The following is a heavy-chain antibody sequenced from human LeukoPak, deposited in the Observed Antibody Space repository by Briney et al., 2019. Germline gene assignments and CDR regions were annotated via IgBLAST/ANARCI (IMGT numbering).Heavy chain of an antibody. CDR2: ISAYNGNT. D-gene: IGHD3-22*01. V-gene: IGHV1-18*01. CDR3: ARHHTMIVELDY. Sequence: GASVNVSCKASSYTFTSYGISWVRQAPGQGLEWMGWISAYNGNTNYAQKLQGRVTMTTDTSTSTAYMELRSLRSDDTAVYYCARHHTMIVELDYWGQGTLVTVSS. CDR1: SYTFTSYG. J-gene: IGHJ4*02.